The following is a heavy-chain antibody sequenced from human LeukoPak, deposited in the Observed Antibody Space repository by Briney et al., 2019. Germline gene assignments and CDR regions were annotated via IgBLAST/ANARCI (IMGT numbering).Heavy chain of an antibody. D-gene: IGHD2-2*01. CDR1: GGSISGYY. V-gene: IGHV4-59*08. Sequence: PSETLSLTCTVSGGSISGYYWSWIRQPPGKGLEWIGYIYDGGSTNYNPSLKSRVTISVDTSKNQFSLKLSSVTAADTAVYYCARHAQRYCSSTSCWGGFDYWGQGTLVTVSS. CDR2: IYDGGST. CDR3: ARHAQRYCSSTSCWGGFDY. J-gene: IGHJ4*02.